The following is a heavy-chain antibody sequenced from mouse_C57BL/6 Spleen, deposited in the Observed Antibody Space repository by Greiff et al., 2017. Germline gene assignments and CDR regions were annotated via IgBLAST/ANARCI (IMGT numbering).Heavy chain of an antibody. CDR3: ARRYGTLHDAMDY. CDR2: ISSGSSTI. D-gene: IGHD1-1*01. Sequence: DVMLVESGGGLVKPGGSLKLSCAASGFTFSDYGMHWVRQAPEKGLEWGAYISSGSSTIYYADTVKGRFTISRDNAKNTLFLQMTSLRSEDTAMYYCARRYGTLHDAMDYWGQGTSVTVSS. J-gene: IGHJ4*01. CDR1: GFTFSDYG. V-gene: IGHV5-17*01.